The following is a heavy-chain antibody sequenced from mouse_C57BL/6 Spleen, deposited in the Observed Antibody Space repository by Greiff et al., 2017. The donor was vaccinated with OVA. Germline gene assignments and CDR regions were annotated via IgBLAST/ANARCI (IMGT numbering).Heavy chain of an antibody. Sequence: VQLQQSGAELVKPGASVKLSCKASGYTFTSYWMHWVKQRPGQGLEWIGMIHPNSGSTNYNEKFKSKATLTVDKSSSTAYMQLSSLTSEDSAVYYCATTVVATRAMDYWGQGTSVTVSS. J-gene: IGHJ4*01. D-gene: IGHD1-1*01. CDR1: GYTFTSYW. CDR3: ATTVVATRAMDY. CDR2: IHPNSGST. V-gene: IGHV1-64*01.